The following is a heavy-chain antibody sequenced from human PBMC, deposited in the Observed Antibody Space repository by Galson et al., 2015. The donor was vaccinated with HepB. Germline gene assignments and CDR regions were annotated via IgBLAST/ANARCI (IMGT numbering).Heavy chain of an antibody. J-gene: IGHJ4*02. D-gene: IGHD2-21*01. CDR3: ARGVWRSADY. Sequence: SLRLSCAASGFTFSTCWMTWVRQAPEKGLEWVAIIKQDGSQTYYVDSVKGRFTISRDNAKNSLYLQMNSLRAEDTAVYFCARGVWRSADYWGQGTLVTVSS. CDR1: GFTFSTCW. V-gene: IGHV3-7*03. CDR2: IKQDGSQT.